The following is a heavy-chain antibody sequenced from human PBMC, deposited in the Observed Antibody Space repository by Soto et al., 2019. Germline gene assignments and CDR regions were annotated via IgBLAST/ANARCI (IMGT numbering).Heavy chain of an antibody. Sequence: VQLLESGGGLVQPGGSLRLSCAASGFTFSRYAMNWVRQAPGKGLEWVAVISYDGSNKYYADSVKGRFTISRDNSKNTLYLQMNSLRAEDTAMYYCAKDVVVGATTGLGDYYYYYGMDVWGQGTTVTVSS. V-gene: IGHV3-30*18. CDR1: GFTFSRYA. D-gene: IGHD1-26*01. J-gene: IGHJ6*02. CDR3: AKDVVVGATTGLGDYYYYYGMDV. CDR2: ISYDGSNK.